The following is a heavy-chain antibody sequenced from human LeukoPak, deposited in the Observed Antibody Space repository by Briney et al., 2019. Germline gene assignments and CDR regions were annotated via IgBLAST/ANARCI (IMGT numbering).Heavy chain of an antibody. CDR3: AKDQDYGDYSFDY. V-gene: IGHV3-30*18. D-gene: IGHD4-17*01. J-gene: IGHJ4*02. Sequence: PGRSLRLSCVASLFTFSSYGVRWGREAPGKGLGWGAVISYDRSNKYYTDSVKGRFTISRDNSKNTLYLQMNSLRAEDTAVYYCAKDQDYGDYSFDYWGQGTLVTVSS. CDR1: LFTFSSYG. CDR2: ISYDRSNK.